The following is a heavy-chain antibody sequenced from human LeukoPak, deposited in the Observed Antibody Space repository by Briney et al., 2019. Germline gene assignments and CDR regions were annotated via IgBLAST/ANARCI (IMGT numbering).Heavy chain of an antibody. J-gene: IGHJ3*02. V-gene: IGHV4-39*07. D-gene: IGHD6-13*01. CDR2: IYYSGST. Sequence: SETLSLTCTVSGGSISSSSYYWGWIRQPPGKGLEWIGSIYYSGSTYYNPSLKSRATISVDTSKNQFSLKLSSVTAADTAVYYCARDLAAAGHPDAFDIWGQGILVTVSS. CDR3: ARDLAAAGHPDAFDI. CDR1: GGSISSSSYY.